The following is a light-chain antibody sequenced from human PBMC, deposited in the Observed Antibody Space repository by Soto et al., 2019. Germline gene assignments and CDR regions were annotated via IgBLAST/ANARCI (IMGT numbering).Light chain of an antibody. V-gene: IGKV1-39*01. J-gene: IGKJ2*01. CDR1: QSISTF. CDR2: AAS. Sequence: DLQVTQSPSSLSASIGDRVTITCRASQSISTFLNWYQHKPGRAPKLLIYAASSLQSGVPSRFSGSGSGTDFTLTITSLQPEDIATYYCQQSYTTPYTFGQGTKLEIK. CDR3: QQSYTTPYT.